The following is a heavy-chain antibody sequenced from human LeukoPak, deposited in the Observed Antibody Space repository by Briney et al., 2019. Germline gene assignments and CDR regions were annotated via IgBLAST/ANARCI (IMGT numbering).Heavy chain of an antibody. J-gene: IGHJ4*02. V-gene: IGHV1-69*04. CDR1: GGTFSSYA. CDR3: ARTFGDYYDSSGYDY. CDR2: IIPILGIA. Sequence: SVKVSCKASGGTFSSYAISWVRQAPGQGLEWMGRIIPILGIANYAQKFQGRVTITADKSTSTAYMELSSLRSEDTAVYYCARTFGDYYDSSGYDYWGQGTLVTVSS. D-gene: IGHD3-22*01.